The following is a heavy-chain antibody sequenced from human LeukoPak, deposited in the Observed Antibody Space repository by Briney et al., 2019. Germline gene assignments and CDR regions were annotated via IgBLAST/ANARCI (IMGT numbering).Heavy chain of an antibody. CDR3: AKDVRGGPILGAGSVDF. V-gene: IGHV3-23*01. CDR2: MSTTGGGK. Sequence: GGSLRLSCAASGFTFSTYAMSWVRQAPGKGLEWVSGMSTTGGGKYYADSVKGRFTISRDNSKNTVYLQMNSLRAEDTAVYYCAKDVRGGPILGAGSVDFWGQGTLVTVSS. CDR1: GFTFSTYA. J-gene: IGHJ4*02. D-gene: IGHD1-26*01.